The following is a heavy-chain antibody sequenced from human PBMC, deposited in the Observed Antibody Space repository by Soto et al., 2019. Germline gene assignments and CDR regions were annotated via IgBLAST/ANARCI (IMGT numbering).Heavy chain of an antibody. CDR1: GGTFSSYT. V-gene: IGHV1-69*02. J-gene: IGHJ4*02. Sequence: QVQLVQSGAEVKKPGSSVKVSCKASGGTFSSYTISWVRQAPGQGLEWMGRIIPILGIANYAQKFQGRVTITAEKSQSTAYMELSSLRSEDTAGYYCARLSVLPFYFDYWGQGTLVTVSS. CDR3: ARLSVLPFYFDY. CDR2: IIPILGIA.